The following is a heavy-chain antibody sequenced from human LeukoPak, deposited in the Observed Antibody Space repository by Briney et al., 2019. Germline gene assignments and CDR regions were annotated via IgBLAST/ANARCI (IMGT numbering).Heavy chain of an antibody. CDR2: INAGNDNT. CDR3: ARDLGYCTGGTCYPNWFDP. V-gene: IGHV1-3*01. CDR1: GYTFTSYA. J-gene: IGHJ5*02. Sequence: ASVKVSCKASGYTFTSYAMHWVRQAPGHRLEWMGWINAGNDNTKYSQKFLRRVTITKDTSASTAYMELSSLRSEDTAVYYCARDLGYCTGGTCYPNWFDPWGQGTLVTVSS. D-gene: IGHD2-15*01.